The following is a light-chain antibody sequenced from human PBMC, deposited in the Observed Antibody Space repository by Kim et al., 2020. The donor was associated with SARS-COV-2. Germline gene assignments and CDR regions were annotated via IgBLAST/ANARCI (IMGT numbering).Light chain of an antibody. CDR1: RSDIGSNT. CDR3: VSWNDGLSGPV. Sequence: EMTQPPSVSGIPGQRVTISCSGGRSDIGSNTVNWYKQLPGKSPRVVIYSNDKRPSGVPGRFSGSRSGTSASLAISGLQSDDEADYFCVSWNDGLSGPVFGGGTQLTVL. J-gene: IGLJ2*01. CDR2: SND. V-gene: IGLV1-44*01.